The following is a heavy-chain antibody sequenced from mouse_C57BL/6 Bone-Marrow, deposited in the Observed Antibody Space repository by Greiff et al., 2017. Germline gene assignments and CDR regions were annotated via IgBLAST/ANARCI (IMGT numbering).Heavy chain of an antibody. D-gene: IGHD2-2*01. V-gene: IGHV1-83*01. CDR1: YTFTDYYM. Sequence: VQLQQSGPELVKPGASVKMSCKASGYTFTDYYMHWVKQKPGKGLEWIGEIYPGSGNTYYNEKFKGKATLTADTSSSTAYMQLSSLTSEDSAVYFCANYGYDWFAYWGQGTRVTVSA. J-gene: IGHJ3*01. CDR2: YPGSGNTY. CDR3: NYGYDWFAY.